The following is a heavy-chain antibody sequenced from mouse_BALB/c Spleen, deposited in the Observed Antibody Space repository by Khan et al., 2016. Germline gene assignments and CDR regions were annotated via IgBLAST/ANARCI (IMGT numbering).Heavy chain of an antibody. V-gene: IGHV5-6-3*01. J-gene: IGHJ2*01. Sequence: VELVESGGGLVQPGGSLKLSCAASGFTFSSYGMSWVRQTPGKRLEVVATINSTGGSSSFQESVKGRFTIYRDNAKNTLYLQMSRLKSEDTAMYYCARVGYGYHYFDYWGQGTTLTVSS. CDR3: ARVGYGYHYFDY. D-gene: IGHD1-2*01. CDR2: INSTGGSS. CDR1: GFTFSSYG.